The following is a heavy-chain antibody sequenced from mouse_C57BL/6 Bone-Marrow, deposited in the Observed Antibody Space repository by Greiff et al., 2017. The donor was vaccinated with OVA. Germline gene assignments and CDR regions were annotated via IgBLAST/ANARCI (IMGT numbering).Heavy chain of an antibody. J-gene: IGHJ1*03. CDR2: IDPANGNT. CDR1: GFNIKNTY. CDR3: AGVEHYRISYEYFDV. D-gene: IGHD1-1*01. V-gene: IGHV14-3*01. Sequence: VQLQQSVAELVRPGASVKLSCTASGFNIKNTYMHWVKQRPEQGLEWIGRIDPANGNTKYAPKFQGKATITADTSSNTAYLQLSSLTSEDTAISYCAGVEHYRISYEYFDVWGTGTTVTVSS.